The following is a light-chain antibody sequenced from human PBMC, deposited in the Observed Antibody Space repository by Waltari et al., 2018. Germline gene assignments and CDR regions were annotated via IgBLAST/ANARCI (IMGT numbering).Light chain of an antibody. CDR1: NSAVGGYTY. CDR2: DVN. J-gene: IGLJ3*02. CDR3: CSYAGSTSWL. V-gene: IGLV2-11*01. Sequence: QSALTQPRSVSGSPGQSVAISCTGTNSAVGGYTYVSLYQHHPGKAPKLMIYDVNKRPSGVPDRFSGSKSGNTASLTISGLQAEDEAEYYCCSYAGSTSWLFGGGTKLTVL.